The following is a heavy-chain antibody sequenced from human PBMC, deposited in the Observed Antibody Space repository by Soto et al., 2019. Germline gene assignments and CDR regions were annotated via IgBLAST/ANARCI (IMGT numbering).Heavy chain of an antibody. CDR2: INHSGST. Sequence: AXYGGSFSGYYWSWIRQPPGKGLEWIGEINHSGSTNYNPSLESRVTISVDTSKNQFSLKLSSVTAADTAVYYCARGLLSSWYQGKWFDPWGQGTLGTAPQ. CDR1: GGSFSGYY. V-gene: IGHV4-34*01. D-gene: IGHD6-13*01. J-gene: IGHJ5*02. CDR3: ARGLLSSWYQGKWFDP.